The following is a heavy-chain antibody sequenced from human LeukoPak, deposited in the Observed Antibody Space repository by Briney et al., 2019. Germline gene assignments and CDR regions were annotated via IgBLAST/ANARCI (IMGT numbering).Heavy chain of an antibody. CDR1: GFTFSSYE. CDR3: ARVRIRDSPEGLDDY. CDR2: IGSSGRTI. V-gene: IGHV3-48*03. Sequence: QPGGSLRLSCAASGFTFSSYEMNWVRQAPGKGLEWVSYIGSSGRTIYYADSVKGRFTISRDNAKNSLYLQMNSLRAEDTAVYYCARVRIRDSPEGLDDYWGQGTLVTVSS. J-gene: IGHJ4*02. D-gene: IGHD5-24*01.